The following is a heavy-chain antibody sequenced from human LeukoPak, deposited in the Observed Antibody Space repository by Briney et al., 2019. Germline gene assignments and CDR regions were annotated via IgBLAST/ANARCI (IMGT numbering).Heavy chain of an antibody. CDR1: GFTFSSYA. Sequence: GGSLRLSCAASGFTFSSYAMHWVRQAPGKGLEWVAVISYDGSNKYYADSVKGRFTISRDNSKNTLYLQMNSLRAEDAAVYYCARGASGWYSDYWGQGTLVTVSS. V-gene: IGHV3-30-3*01. CDR2: ISYDGSNK. D-gene: IGHD6-19*01. J-gene: IGHJ4*02. CDR3: ARGASGWYSDY.